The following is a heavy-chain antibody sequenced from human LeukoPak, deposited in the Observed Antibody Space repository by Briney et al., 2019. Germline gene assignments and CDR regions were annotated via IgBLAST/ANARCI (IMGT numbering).Heavy chain of an antibody. CDR3: ACSTTGTTWGLYGMDV. Sequence: ASEKVSCKASGYTFTGYYMHWVRQAPGQGLEWMGWINPNSGGTNYAQKFQGWVTMTRDTSISTAYMELSRLRSDDTAVYYCACSTTGTTWGLYGMDVWGKGTTVTVSS. D-gene: IGHD1-1*01. J-gene: IGHJ6*04. CDR1: GYTFTGYY. CDR2: INPNSGGT. V-gene: IGHV1-2*04.